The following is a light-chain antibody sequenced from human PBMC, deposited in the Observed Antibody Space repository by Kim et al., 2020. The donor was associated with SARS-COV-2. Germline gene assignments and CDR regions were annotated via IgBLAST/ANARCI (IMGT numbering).Light chain of an antibody. Sequence: SPGDRATLSCRASQSVGSDLAWYQQIPGQAPELLIYGASMRATGISARFSGSGSGTEFTLTISSLQSEDFAVYYCQQYNKGPPLTFGGGTKVDIK. CDR1: QSVGSD. J-gene: IGKJ4*01. CDR3: QQYNKGPPLT. V-gene: IGKV3-15*01. CDR2: GAS.